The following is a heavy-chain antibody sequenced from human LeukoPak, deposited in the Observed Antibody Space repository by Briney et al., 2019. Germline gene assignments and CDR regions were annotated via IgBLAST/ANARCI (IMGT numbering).Heavy chain of an antibody. J-gene: IGHJ6*03. CDR1: GGTFSSYA. Sequence: SVKVSCKASGGTFSSYAISWVRQAPGQGLEWMGGIIPIFGTANYAQKLQGRVTITTDESTSTAYMELSSLRSEDTAVYYCARGWVASRHYYYYYMDVWGKGTTVTVSS. V-gene: IGHV1-69*05. CDR2: IIPIFGTA. D-gene: IGHD5-12*01. CDR3: ARGWVASRHYYYYYMDV.